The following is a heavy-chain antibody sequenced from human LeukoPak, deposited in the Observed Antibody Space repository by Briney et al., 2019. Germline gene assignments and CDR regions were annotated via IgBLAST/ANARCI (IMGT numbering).Heavy chain of an antibody. Sequence: GGSLRLSCKASGFTFSRYGMNWVRQAPGKGLEWVAFIRYDGSNKYYADSVKGRFTISRDNSKNTLYLQMNSLRAEDTAVYYCAKFGSSTSWSSHAFDIWGQGTMVTVSS. D-gene: IGHD2-2*01. CDR3: AKFGSSTSWSSHAFDI. V-gene: IGHV3-30*02. J-gene: IGHJ3*02. CDR2: IRYDGSNK. CDR1: GFTFSRYG.